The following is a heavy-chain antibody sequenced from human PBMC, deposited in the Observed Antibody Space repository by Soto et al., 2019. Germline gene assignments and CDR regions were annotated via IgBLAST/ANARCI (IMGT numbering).Heavy chain of an antibody. CDR1: GGTFSSFV. V-gene: IGHV1-69*04. CDR2: IIPSIGII. D-gene: IGHD3-22*01. Sequence: QVQLVQSGAEVKKPGSSVKVSCKASGGTFSSFVISWVRQAPGQGLEWMGRIIPSIGIINYAQKFQGRVTITADTSTNSAYMELSSLRSDDTAVYYCAREGDMKFHSDSSDEPGYWGQGTLVTVSS. CDR3: AREGDMKFHSDSSDEPGY. J-gene: IGHJ4*02.